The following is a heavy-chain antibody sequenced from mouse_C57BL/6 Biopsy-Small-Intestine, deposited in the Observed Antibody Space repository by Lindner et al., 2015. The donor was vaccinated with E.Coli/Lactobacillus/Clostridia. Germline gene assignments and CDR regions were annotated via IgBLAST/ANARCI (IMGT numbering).Heavy chain of an antibody. V-gene: IGHV1S81*02. Sequence: SVKVSCKASGFTFIGYYIHWVRQAPGQGLEWMGWMNTNSGGTNSAQKFQGRVTMTRDTSISTAYMELSSLRPDDTAVYYCARHCGGNCNVDAFDVWGRGTLVTVSS. D-gene: IGHD1-1*02. CDR3: ARHCGGNCNVDAFDV. J-gene: IGHJ3*01. CDR2: MNTNSGGT. CDR1: GFTFIGYY.